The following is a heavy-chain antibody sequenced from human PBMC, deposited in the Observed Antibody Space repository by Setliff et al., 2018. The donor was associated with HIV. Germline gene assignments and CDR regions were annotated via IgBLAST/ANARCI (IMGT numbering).Heavy chain of an antibody. CDR3: ARDSDNFWSGYYAAFDY. CDR1: GYTFTGYY. D-gene: IGHD3-3*01. V-gene: IGHV1-2*02. J-gene: IGHJ4*02. Sequence: ASVKVSCKASGYTFTGYYMHWVRQAPGQGLEWMGWINPKSGGTNYAQKLQGRVTMTTDTSSSTAYLDLRSLRSDDTAVYYCARDSDNFWSGYYAAFDYWGQGTLVTVSS. CDR2: INPKSGGT.